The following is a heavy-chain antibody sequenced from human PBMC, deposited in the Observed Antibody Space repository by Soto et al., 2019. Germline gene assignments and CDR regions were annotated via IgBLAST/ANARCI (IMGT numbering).Heavy chain of an antibody. CDR3: VRDLAAGDY. J-gene: IGHJ4*02. CDR1: GYTFINYY. Sequence: ASVKVSCKASGYTFINYYIHGVRRAPGQGLEWMGIFNPTSGSTNYGQKFQGRVTLTMDTSTRTVYMELSSLRFDDTAVYYCVRDLAAGDYWGQGTLVTVSS. V-gene: IGHV1-46*01. D-gene: IGHD6-13*01. CDR2: FNPTSGST.